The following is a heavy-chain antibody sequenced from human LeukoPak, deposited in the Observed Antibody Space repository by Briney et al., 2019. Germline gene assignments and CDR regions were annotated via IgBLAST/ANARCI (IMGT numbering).Heavy chain of an antibody. J-gene: IGHJ6*02. CDR2: ISHDGYYK. CDR1: GFTFNSYA. Sequence: PGRSLRLSCAASGFTFNSYAMHWVRQAPGKGLEWVAVISHDGYYKYYADSVKGRFTISRDNSKNTVYLQMNSLRAEDTAVFYCAGDPQYSRRYYGVNVWGQGTTVTVSS. CDR3: AGDPQYSRRYYGVNV. D-gene: IGHD2/OR15-2a*01. V-gene: IGHV3-30-3*01.